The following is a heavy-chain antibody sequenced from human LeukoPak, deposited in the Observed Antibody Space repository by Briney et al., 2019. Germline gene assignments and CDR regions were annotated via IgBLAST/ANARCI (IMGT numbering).Heavy chain of an antibody. V-gene: IGHV4-34*01. CDR2: INHSGST. Sequence: SETLSLTCAVYGGSFSGYYWSWIRQPPGKGLEWIGEINHSGSTNYNPSLKSRDTISVDTSKNQFSLKLSSVTAADTAVYYCARDRLVGDYWGQGTLVTVSS. J-gene: IGHJ4*02. CDR1: GGSFSGYY. CDR3: ARDRLVGDY. D-gene: IGHD3-9*01.